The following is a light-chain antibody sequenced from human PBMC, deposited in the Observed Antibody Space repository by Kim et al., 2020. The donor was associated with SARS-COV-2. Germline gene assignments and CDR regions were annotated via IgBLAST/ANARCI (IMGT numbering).Light chain of an antibody. CDR2: GKN. CDR3: SSRDSSGYVI. Sequence: SSELTQDPAVSVALGQTVRITCQGDSLRSYYATWYQQRPRQAPILVISGKNTRPSGIPDRFSGSSSGNTASLTITGAQAEDEADYYCSSRDSSGYVIFGGGTQLTVL. V-gene: IGLV3-19*01. J-gene: IGLJ2*01. CDR1: SLRSYY.